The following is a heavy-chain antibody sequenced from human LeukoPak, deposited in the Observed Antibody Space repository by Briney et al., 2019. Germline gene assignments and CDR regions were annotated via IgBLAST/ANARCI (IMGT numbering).Heavy chain of an antibody. CDR2: IYPGDSDT. V-gene: IGHV5-51*01. CDR3: ARQITDQSSGYDSIDY. CDR1: GYSFTNYW. D-gene: IGHD5-12*01. J-gene: IGHJ4*02. Sequence: GESLKISCKASGYSFTNYWIGWVRQMPGKGLEWMGIIYPGDSDTRYSPSFEGQVTISADKSITTAYLQWSSLKASDTAMYYCARQITDQSSGYDSIDYWGQGTLVTVSS.